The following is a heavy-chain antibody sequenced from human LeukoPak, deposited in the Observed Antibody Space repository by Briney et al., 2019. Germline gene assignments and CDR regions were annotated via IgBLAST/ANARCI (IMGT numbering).Heavy chain of an antibody. CDR3: ATTNDGGGYQWGDFFDF. D-gene: IGHD3-22*01. CDR1: GCTSNSHA. Sequence: ASVTVSCRASGCTSNSHAISWVRQAPGQGLEWMERINPNLGTTNRAQNFQDRVTLTADKSTNTAYMELTSLTSDDTAVYYCATTNDGGGYQWGDFFDFWGQGTLVTVSS. CDR2: INPNLGTT. J-gene: IGHJ4*02. V-gene: IGHV1-69*04.